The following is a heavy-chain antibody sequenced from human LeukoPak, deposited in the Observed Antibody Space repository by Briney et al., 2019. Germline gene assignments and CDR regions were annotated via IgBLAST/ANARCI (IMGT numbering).Heavy chain of an antibody. CDR3: ANNGVSPNNYSGMDV. CDR2: IWYGGCHI. V-gene: IGHV3-33*03. Sequence: GGPLTLSCAASGFTFCRYDMLWVRQARGKGVEGGADIWYGGCHIHYADSVQGRFHISRDSSKNMLYLKMNSLSAGDTCVYFCANNGVSPNNYSGMDVWGQGTTVTVSS. J-gene: IGHJ6*02. D-gene: IGHD5/OR15-5a*01. CDR1: GFTFCRYD.